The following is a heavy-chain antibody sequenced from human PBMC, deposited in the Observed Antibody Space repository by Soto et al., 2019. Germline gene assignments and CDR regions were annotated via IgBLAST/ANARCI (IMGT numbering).Heavy chain of an antibody. J-gene: IGHJ3*02. V-gene: IGHV4-34*01. CDR1: GGSFSGYY. D-gene: IGHD3-16*02. CDR3: ARVGDYIWGSYRPI. CDR2: INHSGST. Sequence: SETLSLTCAVYGGSFSGYYWSWIRQPPGKGLEWIGEINHSGSTNYNPSLKSRVTISVDTSKNQFSLKLSSVTAADTAVYYCARVGDYIWGSYRPIWGQGTMVTVSS.